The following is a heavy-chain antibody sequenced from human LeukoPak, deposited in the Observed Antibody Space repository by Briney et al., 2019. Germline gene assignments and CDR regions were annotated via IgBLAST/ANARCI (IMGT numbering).Heavy chain of an antibody. V-gene: IGHV3-48*03. CDR1: GFTFSSYE. J-gene: IGHJ4*02. Sequence: PGGSLRLSCAASGFTFSSYEMNWVRQAPGKGLEWVSYISSSGSTIYYADSVKGRFTISRDNSKNTLYLQMNSLRAEDTAVYYCAKDHNGSYLDYWGQGTLVTVSS. D-gene: IGHD1-26*01. CDR3: AKDHNGSYLDY. CDR2: ISSSGSTI.